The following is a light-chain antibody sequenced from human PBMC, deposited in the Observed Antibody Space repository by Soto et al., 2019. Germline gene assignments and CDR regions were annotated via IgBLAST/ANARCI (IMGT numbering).Light chain of an antibody. V-gene: IGKV3-15*01. CDR2: GAT. CDR3: HQYFNSWT. Sequence: EVVMTQSPATLSVFPGERATLSCRASQSISSNLAWYQQKPGQSPRLLIFGATTRATGVPARFSGSGSGTEFTLTISSLQSEDCGVYYCHQYFNSWTFGQGTKVEIK. CDR1: QSISSN. J-gene: IGKJ1*01.